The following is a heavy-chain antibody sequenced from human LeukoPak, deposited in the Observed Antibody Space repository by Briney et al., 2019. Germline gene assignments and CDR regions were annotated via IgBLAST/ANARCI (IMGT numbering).Heavy chain of an antibody. CDR3: ARGGIAVQRRDVFNI. CDR2: ISMRTNNI. J-gene: IGHJ3*02. V-gene: IGHV3-21*01. CDR1: GFTFSTYN. Sequence: GGSLRLSCAASGFTFSTYNMNWVRQAPGKGLEWVSSISMRTNNIYYADSVKGRFTISRDNAKNSLYLQMDSLRADDTAMYYCARGGIAVQRRDVFNIWGQGTMVTVSS. D-gene: IGHD6-19*01.